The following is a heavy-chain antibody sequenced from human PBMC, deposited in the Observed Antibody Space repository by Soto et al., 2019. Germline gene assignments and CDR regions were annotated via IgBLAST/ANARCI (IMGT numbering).Heavy chain of an antibody. CDR2: IGVSGGST. CDR1: GFTFSSYA. Sequence: PGGSLRLSCAASGFTFSSYAMSWVRQAPGKGLEWVSAIGVSGGSTYYADSVKGRFTTSRDNSKNTLYLQMNSLRAEDTAVYYCAKDGVSGSYYFYFDSWGQGALVTVSS. CDR3: AKDGVSGSYYFYFDS. V-gene: IGHV3-23*01. D-gene: IGHD1-26*01. J-gene: IGHJ4*02.